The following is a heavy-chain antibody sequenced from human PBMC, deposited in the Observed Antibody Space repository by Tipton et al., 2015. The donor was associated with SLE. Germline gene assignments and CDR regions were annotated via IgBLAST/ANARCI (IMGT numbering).Heavy chain of an antibody. J-gene: IGHJ6*03. V-gene: IGHV4-61*09. D-gene: IGHD2-8*01. Sequence: TLSLTCSVSGGSISSGTQYWSWIRQPAGKGLEWIGHFYTRGSTSYNPSLESRVSISVDRSKNLLSLSLNSVTAADTAVYYCAREVGYSINGVFLYYYYYMDVWGKGTPVIVSS. CDR1: GGSISSGTQY. CDR3: AREVGYSINGVFLYYYYYMDV. CDR2: FYTRGST.